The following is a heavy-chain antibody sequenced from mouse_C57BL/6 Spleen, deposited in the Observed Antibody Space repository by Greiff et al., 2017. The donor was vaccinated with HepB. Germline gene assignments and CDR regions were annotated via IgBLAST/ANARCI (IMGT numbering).Heavy chain of an antibody. J-gene: IGHJ4*01. D-gene: IGHD1-3*01. CDR3: TRGYKDYYAMDY. V-gene: IGHV5-9-1*02. Sequence: DVMLVESGEGLVKPGGSLKLSCAASGFTFSSYAMSWVRQTPEKRLEWVAYISSGGDYIYYADTVKGRFTISRDNARNTLYLQMSSLKSEDTAMYYCTRGYKDYYAMDYWGQGTSVTVSS. CDR2: ISSGGDYI. CDR1: GFTFSSYA.